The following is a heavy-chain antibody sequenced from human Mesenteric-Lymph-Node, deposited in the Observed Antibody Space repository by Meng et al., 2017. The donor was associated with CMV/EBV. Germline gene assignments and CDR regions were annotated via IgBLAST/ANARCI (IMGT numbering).Heavy chain of an antibody. V-gene: IGHV3-7*03. CDR3: AKDSPMMYYDFWGGYRDV. J-gene: IGHJ6*02. Sequence: GESLKISCAASGFTFSGYWMSWVRQVPGKGLEWVANIKQDGSEKYYVDSVKGRFTISRDNAKNSLYLHMNSLRAEDTAVYYCAKDSPMMYYDFWGGYRDVWGQGTTVTVSS. CDR1: GFTFSGYW. D-gene: IGHD3-3*01. CDR2: IKQDGSEK.